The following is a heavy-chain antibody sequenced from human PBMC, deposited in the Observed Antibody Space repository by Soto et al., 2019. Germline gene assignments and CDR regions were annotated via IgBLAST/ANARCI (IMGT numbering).Heavy chain of an antibody. Sequence: GGSLRLSCAAPGFTFSSYAMSWVRQAQGKGLEWVSGIGASGAGTYYADSVKGRFIISRDNSKNTLHLQMNSLRAEDTAVYYCALRKTGSYFDYWGQGTLVTV. CDR1: GFTFSSYA. CDR3: ALRKTGSYFDY. D-gene: IGHD1-26*01. J-gene: IGHJ4*02. CDR2: IGASGAGT. V-gene: IGHV3-23*01.